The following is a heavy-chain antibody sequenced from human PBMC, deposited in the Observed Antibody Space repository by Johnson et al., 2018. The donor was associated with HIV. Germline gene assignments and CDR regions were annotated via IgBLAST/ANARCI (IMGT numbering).Heavy chain of an antibody. D-gene: IGHD3-10*01. Sequence: VHLVESGGGLVQPGGSLRLSCAASGFTFSSYAMSWVRQAPGKGLEWVSAISGSGGSTYYADSVKGRFTISRDNSKNTLYLQMNSLRAEDTAVYYCAKDPGWFGEPGDAFDIWGQGTMVTVSS. J-gene: IGHJ3*02. CDR2: ISGSGGST. CDR1: GFTFSSYA. CDR3: AKDPGWFGEPGDAFDI. V-gene: IGHV3-23*04.